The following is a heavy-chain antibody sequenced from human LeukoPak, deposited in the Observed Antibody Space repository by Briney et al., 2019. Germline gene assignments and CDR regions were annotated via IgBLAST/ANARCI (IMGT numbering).Heavy chain of an antibody. Sequence: ASVKVSCKASGYTFTSYDINWVRQAPGQGLEWMGWMNPNSGNTGYAQKFQGRVTMTRNTSISTAYMELSSLRSEDTAVYYCARGGGYSYGFRYYYYYMDVWGKGTTVTISS. J-gene: IGHJ6*03. D-gene: IGHD5-18*01. V-gene: IGHV1-8*01. CDR2: MNPNSGNT. CDR1: GYTFTSYD. CDR3: ARGGGYSYGFRYYYYYMDV.